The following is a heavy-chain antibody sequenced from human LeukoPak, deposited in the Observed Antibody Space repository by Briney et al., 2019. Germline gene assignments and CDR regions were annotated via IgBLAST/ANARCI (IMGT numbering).Heavy chain of an antibody. D-gene: IGHD6-6*01. CDR1: GYSFTNYW. V-gene: IGHV5-51*01. CDR2: IYPGDSDT. J-gene: IGHJ3*02. CDR3: ARDSMYSNSRFDAFDI. Sequence: GESLMISGKGSGYSFTNYWIGWVRQMPGKGLEWMGIIYPGDSDTRYSPSFQGQVTISADKSITTAYLQWSSLKASDTAMYYCARDSMYSNSRFDAFDIWGQGTMVTVSS.